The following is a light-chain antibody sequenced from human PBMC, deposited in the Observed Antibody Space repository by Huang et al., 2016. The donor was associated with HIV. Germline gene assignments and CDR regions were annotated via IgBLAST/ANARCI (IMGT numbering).Light chain of an antibody. CDR3: QQRSNWYT. CDR1: QSVNSY. Sequence: EIVLTQSPATLSLSPGERDTLSFRASQSVNSYLAWYQQKPGQAPRLLIYDASNRATGIPARFSGSGSGTDFTLTISSLEPEDFAVYYCQQRSNWYTFGQGTKLEIK. V-gene: IGKV3-11*01. CDR2: DAS. J-gene: IGKJ2*01.